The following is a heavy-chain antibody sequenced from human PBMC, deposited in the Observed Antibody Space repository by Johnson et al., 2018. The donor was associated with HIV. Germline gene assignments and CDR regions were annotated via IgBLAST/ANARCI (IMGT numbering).Heavy chain of an antibody. V-gene: IGHV3-7*01. CDR2: IKQDGSEK. D-gene: IGHD2-15*01. Sequence: VQLVESGGALVQPGGSLRLSCAASGFTFDYYWMHWIRQAPGKGLEWVANIKQDGSEKYYVDSVKGRFTISRDNAKNSLYLQMNSLRAEDTAVYYCARDGVVVVPGGWGAFDIWGQGTMVTVSS. J-gene: IGHJ3*02. CDR3: ARDGVVVVPGGWGAFDI. CDR1: GFTFDYYW.